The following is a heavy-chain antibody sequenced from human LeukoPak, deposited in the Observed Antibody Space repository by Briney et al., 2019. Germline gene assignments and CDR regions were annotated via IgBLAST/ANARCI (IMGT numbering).Heavy chain of an antibody. CDR1: GFTIGGFA. V-gene: IGHV3-23*01. J-gene: IGHJ4*02. CDR3: ADSNYWYPVDY. Sequence: PGGSLRLSCAASGFTIGGFAMTWVRQAPGRGLEWVSSIGSDYKTHYSESVKGRFTISRDNSKNTLYLQMNSLRAEDTAVYYCADSNYWYPVDYWGQGTLVTVSS. D-gene: IGHD4-11*01. CDR2: IGSDYKT.